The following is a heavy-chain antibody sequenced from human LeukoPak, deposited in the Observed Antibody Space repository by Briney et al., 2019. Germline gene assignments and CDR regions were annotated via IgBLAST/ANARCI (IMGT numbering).Heavy chain of an antibody. J-gene: IGHJ3*02. V-gene: IGHV5-51*01. Sequence: GESLKISCKGSGYSFTSYWIGWVRQMPGKGLEWMGIIYPGDSDTRYSPSFQGQVTISADKSISAAYLQWSSLKASDTAMYYCASPYSSSSFYDAFDIWGQGTMVTVSS. CDR3: ASPYSSSSFYDAFDI. CDR1: GYSFTSYW. CDR2: IYPGDSDT. D-gene: IGHD6-6*01.